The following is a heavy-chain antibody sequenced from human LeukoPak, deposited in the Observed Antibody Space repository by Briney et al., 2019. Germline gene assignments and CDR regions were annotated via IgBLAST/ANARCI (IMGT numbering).Heavy chain of an antibody. J-gene: IGHJ3*02. CDR2: ISSSSSYI. D-gene: IGHD6-13*01. Sequence: GGSLRLSCEVSGFTFSSHAMGWVRQAPGEGLEWVSSISSSSSYIYYADSVKGRFTISRDNAKNSLYLQMNSLRAEDTAVYYCASVRGQQLVRGAFDIWGQGTMVTVSS. CDR1: GFTFSSHA. V-gene: IGHV3-21*01. CDR3: ASVRGQQLVRGAFDI.